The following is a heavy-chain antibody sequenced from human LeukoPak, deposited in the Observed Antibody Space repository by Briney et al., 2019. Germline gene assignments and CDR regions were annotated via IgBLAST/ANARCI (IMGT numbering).Heavy chain of an antibody. CDR3: ARDRSPAPGRSYGRGHFDY. CDR1: GYTFTGYY. Sequence: ASVKVSCKASGYTFTGYYMHWVRQAPGQGLEWMGWINPNSGDTNYQGGVTMTRDTSINTAYMELSRLRSDDTAVYYCARDRSPAPGRSYGRGHFDYWGQGTLVTVSS. V-gene: IGHV1-2*02. D-gene: IGHD5-18*01. CDR2: INPNSGDT. J-gene: IGHJ4*02.